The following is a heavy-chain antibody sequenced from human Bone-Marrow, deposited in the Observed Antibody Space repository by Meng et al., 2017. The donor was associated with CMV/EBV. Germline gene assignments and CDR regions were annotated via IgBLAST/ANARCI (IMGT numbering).Heavy chain of an antibody. CDR3: ARDRGFLASNWFDP. Sequence: ASVKVSCKASGYTFTSYGISWVRQAPGQGLEWMGWISAYNGNTNYAQKLQGRVTMTTDTSTSTAYTELRSLRSDDTAMDYCARDRGFLASNWFDPWGQGTLVTVSS. V-gene: IGHV1-18*01. CDR1: GYTFTSYG. CDR2: ISAYNGNT. D-gene: IGHD5-12*01. J-gene: IGHJ5*02.